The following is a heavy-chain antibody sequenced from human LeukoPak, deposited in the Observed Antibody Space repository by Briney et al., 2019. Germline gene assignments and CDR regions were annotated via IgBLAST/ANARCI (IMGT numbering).Heavy chain of an antibody. Sequence: GGSLRLSCAASGFTFSNYAMSWVRQAPGKGLEWVSAISGSGAYTYYADSVKGRFTISRDNAKNSLYLQMNSLRAEDTAVYYCARDSAVRGVSPDYWGQGTLVTVSS. D-gene: IGHD3-10*01. V-gene: IGHV3-23*01. J-gene: IGHJ4*02. CDR1: GFTFSNYA. CDR2: ISGSGAYT. CDR3: ARDSAVRGVSPDY.